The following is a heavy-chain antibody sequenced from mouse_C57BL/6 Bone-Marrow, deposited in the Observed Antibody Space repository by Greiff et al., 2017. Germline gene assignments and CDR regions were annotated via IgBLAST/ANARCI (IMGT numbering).Heavy chain of an antibody. J-gene: IGHJ3*01. CDR1: GYTFTSYG. D-gene: IGHD2-2*01. V-gene: IGHV1-81*01. CDR2: IYPRSGNT. Sequence: QVQLQQSGAELARPGASVKLSCKASGYTFTSYGISWVKQRTGQGLEWIGEIYPRSGNTYYNEKFKGKATLTADKSSSTAYMELRSLTSEDSAVYFYSRRGDLLWLPWFAYWGQGTLVTVSA. CDR3: SRRGDLLWLPWFAY.